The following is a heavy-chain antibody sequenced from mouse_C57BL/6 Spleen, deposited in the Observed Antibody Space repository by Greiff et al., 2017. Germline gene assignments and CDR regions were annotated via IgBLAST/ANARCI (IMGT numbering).Heavy chain of an antibody. Sequence: EVKLMESGPELVKPGASVKISCKASGYSFTGYYMNWVKQSPEKSLEWIGEINPSTGGTTYNQKFKAKATLTVDKSSSTAYMQLKSLTSEDSAVYYCARSGGSSGYFDYWGQGTTLTVSS. CDR3: ARSGGSSGYFDY. V-gene: IGHV1-42*01. J-gene: IGHJ2*01. D-gene: IGHD1-1*01. CDR1: GYSFTGYY. CDR2: INPSTGGT.